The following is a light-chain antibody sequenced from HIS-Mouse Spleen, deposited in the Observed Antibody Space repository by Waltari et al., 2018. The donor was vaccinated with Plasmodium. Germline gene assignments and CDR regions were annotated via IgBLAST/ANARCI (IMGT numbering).Light chain of an antibody. V-gene: IGLV2-14*03. CDR3: SSYTSSSTLNYV. CDR1: SSYVGVSNY. J-gene: IGLJ1*01. Sequence: QSALTQPASVSGSPGPSITIPCTGTSSYVGVSNYVSWYQQHPGKAPKLIIYDVSNRPSGVSNRFSGSKSGNTASLTISGLQAEDEADYYCSSYTSSSTLNYVFGTGTKVTVL. CDR2: DVS.